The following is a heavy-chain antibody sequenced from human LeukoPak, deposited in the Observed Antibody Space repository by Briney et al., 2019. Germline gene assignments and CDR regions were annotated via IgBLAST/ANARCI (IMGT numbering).Heavy chain of an antibody. V-gene: IGHV3-23*01. J-gene: IGHJ4*02. CDR2: ICSGGGST. D-gene: IGHD3-10*01. CDR3: AKEPPYGSGSYFDY. CDR1: GFTFSTYA. Sequence: PGGSLRLSCAASGFTFSTYAISWVRQALGRGLEWVSAICSGGGSTYDAESVKGRFTISKDNSKNTLYLQMNSLRAEDTAVYYCAKEPPYGSGSYFDYWGQGTLVTVSS.